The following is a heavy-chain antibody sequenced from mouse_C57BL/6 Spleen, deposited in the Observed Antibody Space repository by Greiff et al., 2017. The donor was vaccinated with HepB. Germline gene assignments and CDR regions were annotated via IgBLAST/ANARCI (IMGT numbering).Heavy chain of an antibody. CDR3: AREGSYYYGSSRYFDY. Sequence: VQLQQPGAELVMPGASVKLSCKASGYTFTSYWMHWVKQRPGQGLEWIGEIDPSDSYTNYNQKFKGKSTLTVDKSSSTAYMQLSSLTSEDSAVYYCAREGSYYYGSSRYFDYWGQGTTLTVSS. V-gene: IGHV1-69*01. CDR2: IDPSDSYT. J-gene: IGHJ2*01. CDR1: GYTFTSYW. D-gene: IGHD1-1*01.